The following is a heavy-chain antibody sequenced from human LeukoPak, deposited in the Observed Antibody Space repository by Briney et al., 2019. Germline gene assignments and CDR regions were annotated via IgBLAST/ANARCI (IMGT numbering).Heavy chain of an antibody. D-gene: IGHD3-16*01. J-gene: IGHJ6*02. CDR1: GFTFSSYW. V-gene: IGHV3-7*03. Sequence: GGSLRLSCAASGFTFSSYWMNWARQATGKGLEWVASINHNGNVNYYVDSVKGRFTISRDNAKNSLYLQMSNLRAEDTAVYFCARGGCLDVWGQGATVTVSS. CDR2: INHNGNVN. CDR3: ARGGCLDV.